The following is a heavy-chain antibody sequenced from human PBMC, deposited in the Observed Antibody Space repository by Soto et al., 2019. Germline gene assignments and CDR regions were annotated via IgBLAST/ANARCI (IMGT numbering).Heavy chain of an antibody. CDR2: IYWNDDK. CDR1: GFSLSTSGVV. D-gene: IGHD3-3*01. CDR3: AHISNRVKYYDFWSGYPNWFDP. Sequence: SGPTLVNPTQTLTLTCTFSGFSLSTSGVVVGWIRRPPGKALEWLALIYWNDDKRYSPSLKSRLTITKDTSKNQVVLTMTNMDTVDTATYYCAHISNRVKYYDFWSGYPNWFDPGGQGTLVTVSS. V-gene: IGHV2-5*01. J-gene: IGHJ5*02.